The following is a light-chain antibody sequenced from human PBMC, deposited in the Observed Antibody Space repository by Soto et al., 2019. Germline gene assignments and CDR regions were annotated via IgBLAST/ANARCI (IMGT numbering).Light chain of an antibody. V-gene: IGKV3-15*01. CDR1: QSVNSN. Sequence: VMTQSPATLSVSPGERATLSCRASQSVNSNLAWYQQKPGQAPRLLIFGASTRATGIPARFSGSGSGTEFTLTISSLQSEDFALYYCQHYHNWPPWTFGQGTKVEIK. CDR3: QHYHNWPPWT. J-gene: IGKJ1*01. CDR2: GAS.